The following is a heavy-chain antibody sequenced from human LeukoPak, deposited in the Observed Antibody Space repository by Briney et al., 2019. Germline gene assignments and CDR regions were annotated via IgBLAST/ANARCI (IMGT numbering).Heavy chain of an antibody. J-gene: IGHJ3*01. D-gene: IGHD3-16*01. V-gene: IGHV4-38-2*02. Sequence: SETLSLTCTVSAYSISSGYYWGWVRQPPGKGLEWIGSIYHSGTAYYNPSLKSRVTISVDTAKNQFSLRLSSVTAADTAVYYCARLIPRGLNLDAFDVWGRGTMVTVSS. CDR3: ARLIPRGLNLDAFDV. CDR1: AYSISSGYY. CDR2: IYHSGTA.